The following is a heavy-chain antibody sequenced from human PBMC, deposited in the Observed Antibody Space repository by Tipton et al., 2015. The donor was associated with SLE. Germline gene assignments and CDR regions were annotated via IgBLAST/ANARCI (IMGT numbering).Heavy chain of an antibody. CDR1: GGSFSGYY. CDR2: INHSGST. CDR3: ARHRVYYYDSSGYSYWYFDL. Sequence: TLSLTCAVYGGSFSGYYWSWIRQPPGKGLEWIGEINHSGSTNYNPSLKSRVTISVDTSKNQFSLKLSSVTAADPAVYYCARHRVYYYDSSGYSYWYFDLWGRGTLVTVSS. D-gene: IGHD3-22*01. J-gene: IGHJ2*01. V-gene: IGHV4-34*01.